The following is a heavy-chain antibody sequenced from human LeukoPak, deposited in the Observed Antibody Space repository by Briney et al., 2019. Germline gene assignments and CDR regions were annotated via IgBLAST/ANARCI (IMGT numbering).Heavy chain of an antibody. Sequence: SETLSLTCAVSGGSISSSNWWSWVRQPPGKGLEWIGEIYHSGSTNYNPSLKSRVTISVDKSKNQFSLKLSSVTAADTAVYYCAATMIVVAGYFDLWGRGTLVTVSS. CDR3: AATMIVVAGYFDL. CDR2: IYHSGST. J-gene: IGHJ2*01. D-gene: IGHD3-22*01. V-gene: IGHV4-4*02. CDR1: GGSISSSNW.